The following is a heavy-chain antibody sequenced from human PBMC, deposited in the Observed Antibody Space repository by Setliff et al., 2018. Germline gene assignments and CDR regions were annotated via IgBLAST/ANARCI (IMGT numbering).Heavy chain of an antibody. D-gene: IGHD2-15*01. Sequence: PSETLSLTCAVYGGSFSGYYWSWIRQPPGKGLEWIGEINHSGSTNYNPSLKSRVTIALDTSKNQFSLKLSSVTAADTAVYYCARGADTVVAPYDAFDIWGQGTMVTVSS. CDR2: INHSGST. J-gene: IGHJ3*02. CDR3: ARGADTVVAPYDAFDI. CDR1: GGSFSGYY. V-gene: IGHV4-34*01.